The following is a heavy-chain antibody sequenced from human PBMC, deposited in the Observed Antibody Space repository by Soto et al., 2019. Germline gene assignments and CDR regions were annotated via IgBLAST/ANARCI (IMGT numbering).Heavy chain of an antibody. D-gene: IGHD4-17*01. CDR3: ARWGGYGGNYNWFDP. Sequence: PGESLKISCMGSGYSFTSYWIGWVRQMPGKGLEWMGIIYPGDSDTRYSPSFQGQVTISADKSISTAYLQWSSLKASDTAMYYCARWGGYGGNYNWFDPWGQGTLVTVSS. J-gene: IGHJ5*02. V-gene: IGHV5-51*01. CDR1: GYSFTSYW. CDR2: IYPGDSDT.